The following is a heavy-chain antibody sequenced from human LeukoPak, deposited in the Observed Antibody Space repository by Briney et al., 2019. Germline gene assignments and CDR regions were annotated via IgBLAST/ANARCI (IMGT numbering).Heavy chain of an antibody. J-gene: IGHJ4*02. Sequence: GGSLRLSCAASGFTFSTYWMSWVRQAPGKGLEWVSSISSSSTYIYYADSVKGRFTISRDNAKNSLYLQMNSLRAEDTAVYYCARDWEDSSSWFYFDYWGQGTLVTVSS. CDR3: ARDWEDSSSWFYFDY. CDR2: ISSSSTYI. V-gene: IGHV3-21*01. CDR1: GFTFSTYW. D-gene: IGHD6-13*01.